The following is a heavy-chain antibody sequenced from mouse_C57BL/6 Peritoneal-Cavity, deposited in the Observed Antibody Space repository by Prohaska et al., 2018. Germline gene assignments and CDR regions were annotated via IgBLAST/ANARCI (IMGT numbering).Heavy chain of an antibody. CDR1: GYTFTSYW. CDR2: IDPSASYT. J-gene: IGHJ3*01. Sequence: QVQLQQPGAELVKPGASVKLSCKASGYTFTSYWMQWVKQRLGQGLEWIGEIDPSASYTNYNQKVNGKATLTVDTSSSSAYMQLSGLTSEDSAVYYCARSHYCGSSWGFAYWGQGTLVTVSA. V-gene: IGHV1-50*01. CDR3: ARSHYCGSSWGFAY. D-gene: IGHD1-1*01.